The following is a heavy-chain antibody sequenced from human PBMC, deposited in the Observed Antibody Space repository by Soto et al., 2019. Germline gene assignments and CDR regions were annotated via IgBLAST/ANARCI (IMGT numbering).Heavy chain of an antibody. CDR3: AEDTLGGAYDFRH. CDR2: ISRDGST. Sequence: GGSLRLSCAASGFSVSNLFMTWVRQAPGKGLEWVSVISRDGSTSYADSVKGRFTISRDNSKNTLYLEMNSLRAGDTAVYYCAEDTLGGAYDFRHGGQGTLVTVSS. D-gene: IGHD3-3*01. CDR1: GFSVSNLF. J-gene: IGHJ4*02. V-gene: IGHV3-66*01.